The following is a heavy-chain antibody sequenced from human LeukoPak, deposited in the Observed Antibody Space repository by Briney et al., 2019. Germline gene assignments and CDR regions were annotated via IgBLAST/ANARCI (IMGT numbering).Heavy chain of an antibody. Sequence: WASVKVSCKASGGTFSSYEISWVRQAPGQGLEWMGGIIPMLGTAKYAQKFQGRVTITTDKSTSTAYMELSSLRSEDTAVYYCASGMQWLVPYFDYWGQGTLVTVSS. CDR1: GGTFSSYE. J-gene: IGHJ4*02. CDR2: IIPMLGTA. CDR3: ASGMQWLVPYFDY. V-gene: IGHV1-69*10. D-gene: IGHD6-19*01.